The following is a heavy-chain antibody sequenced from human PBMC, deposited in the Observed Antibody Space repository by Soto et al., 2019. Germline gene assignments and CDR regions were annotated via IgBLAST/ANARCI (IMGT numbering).Heavy chain of an antibody. CDR3: ARGQGAAIGDYYYQGMDV. J-gene: IGHJ6*02. CDR1: GFIFSGSA. V-gene: IGHV3-73*02. CDR2: IRSRANNFAT. D-gene: IGHD2-2*02. Sequence: EVQLVESGGGLVQPGGSLKLYCAASGFIFSGSAIHWVRQASGKGLEWVGRIRSRANNFATSSAASVKGRFTFSRDDSKNTAYLQMNTLKPEDMAVYYCARGQGAAIGDYYYQGMDVWGQGTTVTVSS.